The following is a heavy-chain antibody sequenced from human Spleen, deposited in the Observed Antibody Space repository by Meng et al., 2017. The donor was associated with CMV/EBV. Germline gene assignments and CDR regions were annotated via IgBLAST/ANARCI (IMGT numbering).Heavy chain of an antibody. CDR2: ISGTGGST. CDR3: ARELRGSPYKNNWYRYIFDV. J-gene: IGHJ3*01. Sequence: GGSLRLSCAASGFTFSSYALSWVRQAPGKGLEWVSTISGTGGSTYYADSVKGRFTISRDNSKNTLYLQMNSLRAEDTAVYYCARELRGSPYKNNWYRYIFDVWGQGTVVTVSS. V-gene: IGHV3-23*01. D-gene: IGHD3-16*02. CDR1: GFTFSSYA.